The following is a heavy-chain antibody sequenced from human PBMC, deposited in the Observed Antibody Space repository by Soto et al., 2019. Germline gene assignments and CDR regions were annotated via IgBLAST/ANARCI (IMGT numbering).Heavy chain of an antibody. CDR2: IYPGDSDT. J-gene: IGHJ5*01. V-gene: IGHV5-51*01. CDR1: VYSFNSYV. CDR3: ARQIYHFWSGYYLGGFDS. Sequence: XESLKISRQGSVYSFNSYVIGWVRQMPGKGLEWMGIIYPGDSDTRYSPSFQGQVTISADKSISTAYLQWSSLKASDTAMYYCARQIYHFWSGYYLGGFDSWGQGTLVTVSS. D-gene: IGHD3-3*01.